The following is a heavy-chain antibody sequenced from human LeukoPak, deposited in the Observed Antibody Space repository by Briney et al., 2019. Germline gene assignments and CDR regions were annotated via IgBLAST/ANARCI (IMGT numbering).Heavy chain of an antibody. CDR2: IGSSGSTI. J-gene: IGHJ2*01. D-gene: IGHD6-19*01. Sequence: PGGSLRLSCAASGFTFSDYYMSWIRQAPGKGLEWVSYIGSSGSTIYYADSVKGRFTISRDNAKNSLYLQMNSLRAEDTAVYYCARSTSSGWYQRYFDLWGRGTLVTVSS. V-gene: IGHV3-11*01. CDR3: ARSTSSGWYQRYFDL. CDR1: GFTFSDYY.